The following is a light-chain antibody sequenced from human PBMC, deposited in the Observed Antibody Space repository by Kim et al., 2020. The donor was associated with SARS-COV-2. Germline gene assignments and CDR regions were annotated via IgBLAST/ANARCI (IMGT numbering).Light chain of an antibody. Sequence: GYRVTITFRAGKSIGNWLAWYQHKPGKAPKFLFFEPFTLERGVPSRFSGSGSDTQFTEFTLTISSLQPDDFATYYCQQYSSYPWTFGQGTKVDIK. CDR1: KSIGNW. J-gene: IGKJ1*01. V-gene: IGKV1-5*01. CDR3: QQYSSYPWT. CDR2: EPF.